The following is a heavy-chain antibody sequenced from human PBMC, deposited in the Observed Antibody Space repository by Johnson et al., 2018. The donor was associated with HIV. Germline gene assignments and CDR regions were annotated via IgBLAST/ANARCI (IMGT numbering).Heavy chain of an antibody. J-gene: IGHJ3*02. V-gene: IGHV3-30-3*01. D-gene: IGHD3-10*01. Sequence: HVQLVESGGGVVQPGMFVRLSCAASGLNFSDYCMHWVRQAPGKGLEWVAVISFDGSKEYYADSVKGRFTISRDNSNNTLHLQMSSLRAEDTAVYYCARAGGPYGSGSYWGSGLDAFDIWGQGTMVTVSS. CDR3: ARAGGPYGSGSYWGSGLDAFDI. CDR2: ISFDGSKE. CDR1: GLNFSDYC.